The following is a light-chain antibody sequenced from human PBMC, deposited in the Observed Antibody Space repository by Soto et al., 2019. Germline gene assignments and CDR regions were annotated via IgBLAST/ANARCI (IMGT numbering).Light chain of an antibody. J-gene: IGKJ2*01. V-gene: IGKV3-15*01. CDR1: QSVNSY. CDR2: GAS. CDR3: QQYNNWPYT. Sequence: EIVTTQSPATLSVSPGERATLSCRASQSVNSYLAWYQQKPGQAPRLLIYGASTRATGVPARFSGSGSGTEFTLTISSLQSEDFAVYSCQQYNNWPYTFGQGTKVDIK.